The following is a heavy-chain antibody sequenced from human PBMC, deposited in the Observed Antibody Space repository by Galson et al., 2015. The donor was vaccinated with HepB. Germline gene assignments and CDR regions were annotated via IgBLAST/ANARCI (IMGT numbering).Heavy chain of an antibody. D-gene: IGHD2-15*01. J-gene: IGHJ4*02. CDR1: GFTFNSYA. CDR3: AKGCNGGCYYIGY. CDR2: ISFDETNE. V-gene: IGHV3-33*05. Sequence: SLRLSCAVSGFTFNSYAMHWVRQAPGKGLEWVAIISFDETNEKYADSVKGRFTISRDNSKNTLYLQMNSLRVNDAAVYYCAKGCNGGCYYIGYWGQGTLVTVSS.